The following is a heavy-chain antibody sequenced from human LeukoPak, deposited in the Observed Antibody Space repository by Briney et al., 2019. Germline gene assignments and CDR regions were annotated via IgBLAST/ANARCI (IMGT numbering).Heavy chain of an antibody. CDR1: GGSVSSGSYY. V-gene: IGHV4-61*01. D-gene: IGHD2-15*01. CDR2: IYYSGST. CDR3: ARASRIRTLNP. Sequence: SETLSLTCTVSGGSVSSGSYYWSWIRQPPGKGLEWIGYIYYSGSTNYNPSLKSRVTISVDTSKNQFSLKLSSVTAADTAVYYCARASRIRTLNPWGQGTLVTVSS. J-gene: IGHJ5*02.